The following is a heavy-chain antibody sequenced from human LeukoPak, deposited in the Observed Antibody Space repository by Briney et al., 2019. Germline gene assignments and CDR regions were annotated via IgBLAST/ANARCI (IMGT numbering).Heavy chain of an antibody. CDR2: IYYSGST. CDR1: GGSISSYY. Sequence: SETLSLTCTVSGGSISSYYWSWIRQPPGKGLEWIGYIYYSGSTNYNPSLKSRVTISVDTSKNQFSLKLSSVTAADTAVYYCARDMVGNTAVSEAFDIWGQGTMVTVSS. V-gene: IGHV4-59*01. D-gene: IGHD1/OR15-1a*01. J-gene: IGHJ3*02. CDR3: ARDMVGNTAVSEAFDI.